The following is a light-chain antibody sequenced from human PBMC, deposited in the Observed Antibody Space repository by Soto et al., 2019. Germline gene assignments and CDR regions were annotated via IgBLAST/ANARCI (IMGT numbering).Light chain of an antibody. CDR2: AAS. CDR3: QQYYSYPPV. V-gene: IGKV1-8*01. Sequence: AIRMTQSPSSLSASTGDRVTITCRASQGISSYLDWYQQKPGKAPKLLMYAASTLQSGVPSRFSGSGSGTDFTLTISCLQSEDFATYYCQQYYSYPPVFGPGTKVDIK. CDR1: QGISSY. J-gene: IGKJ3*01.